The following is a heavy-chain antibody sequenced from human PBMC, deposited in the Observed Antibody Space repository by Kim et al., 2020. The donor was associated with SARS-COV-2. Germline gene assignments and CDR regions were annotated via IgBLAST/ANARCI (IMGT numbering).Heavy chain of an antibody. CDR2: ISSNGGST. V-gene: IGHV3-64D*09. J-gene: IGHJ6*02. CDR3: VREAPWNSGLFDGMDV. Sequence: GGSLRLSCSASGFTFSSYAMHWVRQAPGKGLEYVSAISSNGGSTYYADSVKGRFTISRDNSKNTLYLQMSSLRAEDTAVYYCVREAPWNSGLFDGMDVWGQGTTVTVSS. D-gene: IGHD1-7*01. CDR1: GFTFSSYA.